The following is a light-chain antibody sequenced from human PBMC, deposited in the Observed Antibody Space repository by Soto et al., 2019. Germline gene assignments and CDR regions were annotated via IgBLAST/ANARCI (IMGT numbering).Light chain of an antibody. CDR3: KSYAGSNTYV. V-gene: IGLV2-8*01. CDR1: KNDVGFYNF. CDR2: EVV. J-gene: IGLJ1*01. Sequence: QSVLTQPPSASGSPGQSVTISCTGTKNDVGFYNFGSWYQHHPGKAPRLIIYEVVQRPSGVPDRFSGSKSGNTASLTVSGLQAADEADYFCKSYAGSNTYVFGSGTKLTVL.